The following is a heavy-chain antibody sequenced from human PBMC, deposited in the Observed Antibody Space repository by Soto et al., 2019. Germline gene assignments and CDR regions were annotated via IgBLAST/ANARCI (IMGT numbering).Heavy chain of an antibody. D-gene: IGHD3-3*01. V-gene: IGHV3-23*01. CDR3: AKQGGNYDFWSGYYDY. J-gene: IGHJ4*02. CDR1: GFTFSSYA. Sequence: RGSLRLSCAASGFTFSSYAMSWVRQAPGKGLEWVSAISGSGGSTYYADSVKGRFTISRDNSKNTLYLQMNSLRAEDTAVYYCAKQGGNYDFWSGYYDYWGQGTLVTVSS. CDR2: ISGSGGST.